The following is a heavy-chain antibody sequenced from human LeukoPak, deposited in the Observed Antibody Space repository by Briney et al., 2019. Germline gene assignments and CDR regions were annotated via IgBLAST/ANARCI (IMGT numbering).Heavy chain of an antibody. D-gene: IGHD4-17*01. CDR1: GGTFSSYA. V-gene: IGHV1-69*13. CDR2: IIPIFGTA. CDR3: ARGVTTREPFDY. Sequence: SGKVSCKASGGTFSSYAISWVRQAPGQGLEWMGGIIPIFGTANYAQKFQGRVTITADESTSTAYMELSSLRSEDTAVYYCARGVTTREPFDYWGQGTLVTVSS. J-gene: IGHJ4*02.